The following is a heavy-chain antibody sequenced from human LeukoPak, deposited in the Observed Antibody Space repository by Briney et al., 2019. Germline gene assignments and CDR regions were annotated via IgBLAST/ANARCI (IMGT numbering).Heavy chain of an antibody. J-gene: IGHJ4*02. CDR2: ISYDGSNK. V-gene: IGHV3-30*04. Sequence: GRSLRLSCAASGFTFSSYAMHWVRQAPGKGLEWVAVISYDGSNKYYADSVKGRFTISRDNSKNTLYLQMNSLRAEDTAVYYCANGPRPFDYWGRGTLVTVSS. CDR1: GFTFSSYA. CDR3: ANGPRPFDY.